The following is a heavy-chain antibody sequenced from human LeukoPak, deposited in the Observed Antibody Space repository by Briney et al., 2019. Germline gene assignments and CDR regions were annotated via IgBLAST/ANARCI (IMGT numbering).Heavy chain of an antibody. V-gene: IGHV4-34*01. CDR2: INHSGST. J-gene: IGHJ4*02. Sequence: SETLSLTCAVYGGSFSGYYWSWIRQPPGKGLERIGEINHSGSTNYNPSLKSRVTISVDMSKNQFSLKLSSVTAADTAVYYCARVIVATRPAITDDYWGQGTPVTVSS. CDR3: ARVIVATRPAITDDY. CDR1: GGSFSGYY. D-gene: IGHD5-12*01.